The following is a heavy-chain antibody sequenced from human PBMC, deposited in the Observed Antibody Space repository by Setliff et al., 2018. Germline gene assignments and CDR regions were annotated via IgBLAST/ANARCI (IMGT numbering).Heavy chain of an antibody. CDR2: IYYRGDT. Sequence: PSETLSLTCTVSGASLSSGTYYWGWIRQPPGKGLEWIGRIYYRGDTYYNASLKGRLTISVDTAQNQFSLRLTSATAADTAVYYCARTGTYRYFDYWGQGALVTV. J-gene: IGHJ4*02. CDR3: ARTGTYRYFDY. V-gene: IGHV4-39*01. CDR1: GASLSSGTYY. D-gene: IGHD1-1*01.